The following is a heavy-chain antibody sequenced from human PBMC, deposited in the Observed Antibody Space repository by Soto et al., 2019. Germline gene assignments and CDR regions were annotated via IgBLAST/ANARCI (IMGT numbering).Heavy chain of an antibody. CDR3: AQSLWRGYRALCDP. D-gene: IGHD3-3*01. Sequence: QITLKESGPTRVKPTQTLTLTCTFSGLSLTTSGEGVGWIRQPPGKALEWLALIYWDDDKRYSPSLQTRLTITTDTSKDQVVLTMTNMDPVDTATYYCAQSLWRGYRALCDPWGQGTLVTVSS. CDR2: IYWDDDK. J-gene: IGHJ5*02. V-gene: IGHV2-5*02. CDR1: GLSLTTSGEG.